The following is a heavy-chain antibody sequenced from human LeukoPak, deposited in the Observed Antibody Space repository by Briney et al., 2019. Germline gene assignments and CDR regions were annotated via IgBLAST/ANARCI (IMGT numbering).Heavy chain of an antibody. CDR3: ARLRGAHYYDSSGYYYRRPYMDV. J-gene: IGHJ6*03. V-gene: IGHV4-34*01. Sequence: PSETLSLTCAVYGGSFSGYYWSWIRQPPGKGLEGIGEINHSGSTNYNPSLKSRVTISVYTSKNQFSLKLSSVTAADPAVYYCARLRGAHYYDSSGYYYRRPYMDVWGKGTTVTTSS. D-gene: IGHD3-22*01. CDR1: GGSFSGYY. CDR2: INHSGST.